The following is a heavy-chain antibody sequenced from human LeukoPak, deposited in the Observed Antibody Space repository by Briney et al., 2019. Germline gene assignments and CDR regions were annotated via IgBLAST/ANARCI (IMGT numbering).Heavy chain of an antibody. CDR1: GFIFSSYW. CDR2: IKQDGSEK. Sequence: TGGSLRLSCAASGFIFSSYWMSWVRQAPGKGLEWVTKIKQDGSEKYYVDSVKGRFTISRDNSKNTLYLQMNSLRAEDTAVYYCAKGSPQWLEGFDYWGQGTLVTVSS. J-gene: IGHJ4*02. V-gene: IGHV3-7*03. CDR3: AKGSPQWLEGFDY. D-gene: IGHD6-19*01.